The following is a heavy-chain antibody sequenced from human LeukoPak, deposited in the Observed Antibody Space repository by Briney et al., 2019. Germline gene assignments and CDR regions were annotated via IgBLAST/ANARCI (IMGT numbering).Heavy chain of an antibody. J-gene: IGHJ4*02. CDR1: GGSISSYY. V-gene: IGHV4-59*01. D-gene: IGHD3-10*01. Sequence: SETLSPTCTVSGGSISSYYWSWIRQPPGKGLEWIGYIYYSGSTNYNPSLKSRVTISVDTSKNQFSLKLSSVTAADTAVYYCARVTYYYGSGSFFDYWGQGTLVTVSS. CDR3: ARVTYYYGSGSFFDY. CDR2: IYYSGST.